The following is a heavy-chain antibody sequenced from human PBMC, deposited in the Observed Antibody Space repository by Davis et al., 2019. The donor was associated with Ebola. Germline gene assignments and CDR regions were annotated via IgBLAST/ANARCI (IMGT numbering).Heavy chain of an antibody. V-gene: IGHV5-51*01. CDR3: ASQVPADYYYYMDV. CDR2: IYPGDSDT. CDR1: GYSFTSYW. Sequence: PGGSLRLSCKGSGYSFTSYWIGWVRQMPGKGLEWMGIIYPGDSDTRYSPSFQGQVTISADKSISTAYLQWSSLKASDTAMYYCASQVPADYYYYMDVWGKGTTVTVSS. D-gene: IGHD2-2*01. J-gene: IGHJ6*03.